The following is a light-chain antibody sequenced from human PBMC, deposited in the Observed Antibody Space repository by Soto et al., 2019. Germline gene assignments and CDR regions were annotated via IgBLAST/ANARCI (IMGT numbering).Light chain of an antibody. Sequence: QSALTQPASVSGSPGQSITISCTGTSRDVGGYKYVSWYQQYPGKAPKLMIYDVTNRPSGVSDRFSGSKSGNTASLTISGLQAEDEADYYCSSYTISTMPVLFGGGTKLTV. CDR2: DVT. CDR1: SRDVGGYKY. J-gene: IGLJ2*01. V-gene: IGLV2-14*01. CDR3: SSYTISTMPVL.